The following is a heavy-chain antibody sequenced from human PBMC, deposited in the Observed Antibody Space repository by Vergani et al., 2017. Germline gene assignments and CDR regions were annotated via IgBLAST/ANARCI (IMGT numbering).Heavy chain of an antibody. J-gene: IGHJ4*02. Sequence: QVQLQQWGAGLLKPSETLSLTCAVYGGSFSGYYWSWIRQPPGTGQELIGEINHSGSTNYNPSLKSRVTISVDTSKNQFSLELSSVTASGTAVYYWARGGITIFGVVIGRMRIFDYWGQGTLVTVSS. D-gene: IGHD3-3*01. CDR2: INHSGST. CDR3: ARGGITIFGVVIGRMRIFDY. V-gene: IGHV4-34*01. CDR1: GGSFSGYY.